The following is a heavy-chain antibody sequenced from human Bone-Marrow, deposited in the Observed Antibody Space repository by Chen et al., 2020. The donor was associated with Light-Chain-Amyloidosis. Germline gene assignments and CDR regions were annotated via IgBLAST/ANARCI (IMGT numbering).Heavy chain of an antibody. Sequence: EVQLVESGGGLVQPGGSLRLSCAASGFSFSNTRMGWVRQAPGKGLEWVSNINPAGGETYYLDSVKGRFTISRDNARNSLYLQMNSLRAEDTAVYYCARARGRAVYDYWGQGTLLTVSS. CDR3: ARARGRAVYDY. CDR2: INPAGGET. D-gene: IGHD3-16*01. V-gene: IGHV3-7*01. J-gene: IGHJ4*02. CDR1: GFSFSNTR.